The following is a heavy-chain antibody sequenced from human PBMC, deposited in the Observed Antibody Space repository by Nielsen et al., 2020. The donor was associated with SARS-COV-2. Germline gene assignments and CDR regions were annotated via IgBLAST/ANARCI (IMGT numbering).Heavy chain of an antibody. J-gene: IGHJ4*02. CDR2: ITNTGAE. D-gene: IGHD6-19*01. CDR1: GFTFSDHY. CDR3: ASSGWLDY. Sequence: GESLKISCAASGFTFSDHYMTWIRQNPGKGLEWISYITNTGAEYYADSVKGRFTISRDNAQSSLYLLMNNLRAEDTAVYYCASSGWLDYWGQGTRVTVSS. V-gene: IGHV3-11*04.